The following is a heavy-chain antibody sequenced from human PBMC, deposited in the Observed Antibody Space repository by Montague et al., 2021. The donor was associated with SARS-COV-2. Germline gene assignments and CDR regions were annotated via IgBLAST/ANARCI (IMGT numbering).Heavy chain of an antibody. V-gene: IGHV4-39*07. CDR1: GGSISSSSYY. Sequence: SETLSLTCTVSGGSISSSSYYWGWIRQPPGKRLEWIGSIYYSGSTYYNPSLKSRVTISVDTSKNQCSLKLSSVTAADTAVYYCARVGRQQLVRLSGMDVWGQGTTVTVSS. CDR2: IYYSGST. D-gene: IGHD6-13*01. J-gene: IGHJ6*02. CDR3: ARVGRQQLVRLSGMDV.